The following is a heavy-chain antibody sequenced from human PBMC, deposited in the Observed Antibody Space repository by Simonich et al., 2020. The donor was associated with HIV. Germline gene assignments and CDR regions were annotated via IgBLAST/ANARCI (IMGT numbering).Heavy chain of an antibody. V-gene: IGHV4-34*01. Sequence: QVQLQQWGAGLLKSSETLSLTCAVYGGSFSGYYWSWIRQPPGKGLEWLGEITYSGRTNYNPTPKSRVTIPVDTAKSQFSLKLKSVTAADTAVYYCAREVGYYPPHLEENNAFDIWGQGTMVTVSS. CDR3: AREVGYYPPHLEENNAFDI. CDR1: GGSFSGYY. J-gene: IGHJ3*02. CDR2: ITYSGRT. D-gene: IGHD3-10*01.